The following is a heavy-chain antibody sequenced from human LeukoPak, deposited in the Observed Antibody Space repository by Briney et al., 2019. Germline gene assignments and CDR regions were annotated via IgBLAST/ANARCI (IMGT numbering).Heavy chain of an antibody. Sequence: PSETLSLTCTVSGYSISSGYYWGWIRQPPGKGLEWIGSIYHSGSTYYNPSLKSRVTISVDTSKNQFSLKLSSVTAADTAVYYCARDPVTPYFDYWGQGTLVTVSS. D-gene: IGHD4-23*01. CDR1: GYSISSGYY. V-gene: IGHV4-38-2*02. CDR3: ARDPVTPYFDY. J-gene: IGHJ4*02. CDR2: IYHSGST.